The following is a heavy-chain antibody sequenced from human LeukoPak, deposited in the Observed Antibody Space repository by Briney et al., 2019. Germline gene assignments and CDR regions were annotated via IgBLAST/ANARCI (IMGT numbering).Heavy chain of an antibody. CDR3: ARVSIWSRDAFDI. Sequence: SETLSLTCTVSGGSISSSSYYWGWIRQPPGKGLEWIGSIYYSGSTYYNPSLKSRVTISVDTSKNQFSLKLSSVTAADTAVYYCARVSIWSRDAFDIWGQGTMVTVSS. J-gene: IGHJ3*02. D-gene: IGHD5/OR15-5a*01. V-gene: IGHV4-39*07. CDR2: IYYSGST. CDR1: GGSISSSSYY.